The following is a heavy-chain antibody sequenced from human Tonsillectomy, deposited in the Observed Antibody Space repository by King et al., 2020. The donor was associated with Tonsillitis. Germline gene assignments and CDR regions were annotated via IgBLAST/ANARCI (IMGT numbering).Heavy chain of an antibody. CDR3: ARDNSYGDLFYYYGMDV. Sequence: VQSGGSLRLSCAASGFTFSSYSMNWVRQAPGEGLEWVSYISSSLSTIYYADSVKGRFTISRDNVKNSLYLQMNSLRAEDTAVYYCARDNSYGDLFYYYGMDVWGQGTTVTVSS. CDR2: ISSSLSTI. V-gene: IGHV3-48*04. D-gene: IGHD2-21*01. CDR1: GFTFSSYS. J-gene: IGHJ6*02.